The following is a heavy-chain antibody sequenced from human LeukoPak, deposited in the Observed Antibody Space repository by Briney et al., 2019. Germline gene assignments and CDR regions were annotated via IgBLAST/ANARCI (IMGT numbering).Heavy chain of an antibody. V-gene: IGHV3-66*01. CDR2: IYSGGST. D-gene: IGHD5-12*01. Sequence: PGGSLRLSCAASEFSVGSNYMTWVRQAPGKGLEWVSLIYSGGSTYYADSVKGRFTISRDNSKNTLYLQLNSLRAEDTAVYYCARRPSGYHNTWGQGTLVTVSS. CDR3: ARRPSGYHNT. CDR1: EFSVGSNY. J-gene: IGHJ4*02.